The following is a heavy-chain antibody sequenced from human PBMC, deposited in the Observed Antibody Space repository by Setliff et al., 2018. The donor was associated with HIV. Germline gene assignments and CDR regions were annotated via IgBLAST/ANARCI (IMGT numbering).Heavy chain of an antibody. Sequence: SQTLSLTCIVSGASISSDTWSWIRQPPGKGLQWIGFIYNSEMINYNPSLKSRVTMSVDTSKNQFSLKVRSLTAADTGLYYCARVKSIKTTLVRLWPRFDLWGQGTQVTVSS. J-gene: IGHJ5*02. CDR2: IYNSEMI. D-gene: IGHD3-10*01. CDR1: GASISSDT. CDR3: ARVKSIKTTLVRLWPRFDL. V-gene: IGHV4-59*12.